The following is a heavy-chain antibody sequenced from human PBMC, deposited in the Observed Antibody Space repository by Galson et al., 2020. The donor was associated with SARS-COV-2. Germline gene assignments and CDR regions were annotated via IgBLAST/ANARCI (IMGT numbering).Heavy chain of an antibody. D-gene: IGHD3-10*01. V-gene: IGHV3-23*01. Sequence: TGGSLRLSCAASGFTFSSYAMSWVRQAPGKGLEWVSAISGSGGSTYYADSVKGRFTISRDNSKNTLYLQMNSLRAEDTAVYYCAKETPSLLWFGETDYGMDVWSQGTTVTVSS. J-gene: IGHJ6*02. CDR1: GFTFSSYA. CDR2: ISGSGGST. CDR3: AKETPSLLWFGETDYGMDV.